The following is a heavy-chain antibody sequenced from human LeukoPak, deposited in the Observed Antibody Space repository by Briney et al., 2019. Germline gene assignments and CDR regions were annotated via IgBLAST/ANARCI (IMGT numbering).Heavy chain of an antibody. V-gene: IGHV3-23*01. Sequence: GGSLRLSCAASGLAFRNYAMSWVRQAPGKGLEWVSVVSGTGGRTYYADSVKGRFTISRDNSKNTLYLQMNSLRAEDTALYYCVKASSSSPQYNWFDAWGQRTLVTVSS. D-gene: IGHD6-6*01. CDR1: GLAFRNYA. CDR3: VKASSSSPQYNWFDA. J-gene: IGHJ5*02. CDR2: VSGTGGRT.